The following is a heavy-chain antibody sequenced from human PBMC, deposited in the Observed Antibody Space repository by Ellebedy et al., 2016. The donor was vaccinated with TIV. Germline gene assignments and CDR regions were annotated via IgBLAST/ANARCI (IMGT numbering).Heavy chain of an antibody. D-gene: IGHD6-19*01. CDR2: IGGSGSKT. V-gene: IGHV3-48*03. CDR1: GFTFRQYE. CDR3: ARESPPGAVSGTFY. Sequence: GESLKISXVGSGFTFRQYEMNWLRQAPGKGLQWIAKIGGSGSKTYYADSVKGRFTISRDNAKNALYLQMDSLRDEDTAVYFCARESPPGAVSGTFYWGQGMQVAVSS. J-gene: IGHJ4*02.